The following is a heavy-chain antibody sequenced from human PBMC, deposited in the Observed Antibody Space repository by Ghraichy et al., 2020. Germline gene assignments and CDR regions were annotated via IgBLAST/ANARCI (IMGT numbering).Heavy chain of an antibody. CDR2: ISAYNGNT. CDR1: GYTFTSYG. Sequence: ASVKVSCKASGYTFTSYGISWVRQAPGQGLEWMGWISAYNGNTNYAQKLQGRVTMTTDTSTSTAYMELRSLRSDDTAVYYCAVLKPATYYYDSSGSFDYWGQGTLVTVSS. CDR3: AVLKPATYYYDSSGSFDY. D-gene: IGHD3-22*01. V-gene: IGHV1-18*04. J-gene: IGHJ4*02.